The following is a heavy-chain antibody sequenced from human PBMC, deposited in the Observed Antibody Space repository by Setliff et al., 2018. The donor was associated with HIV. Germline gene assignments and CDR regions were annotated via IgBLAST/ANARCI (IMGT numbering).Heavy chain of an antibody. CDR1: GGSISSGTYY. Sequence: PSETLSLTCIVSGGSISSGTYYWGWIRQPPGKGLEYIGSAFYSDNTYYKPSLKNRVTISVDTSKNQFSLKLTSVTAADTAVYYCARVGYYDSSFDYWGQGTLVTVSS. J-gene: IGHJ4*02. V-gene: IGHV4-39*07. D-gene: IGHD3-22*01. CDR2: AFYSDNT. CDR3: ARVGYYDSSFDY.